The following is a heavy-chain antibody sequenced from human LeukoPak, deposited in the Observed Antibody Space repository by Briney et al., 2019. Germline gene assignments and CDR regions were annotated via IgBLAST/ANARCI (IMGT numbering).Heavy chain of an antibody. CDR1: GXTFSNAW. Sequence: PGGSLRLSCAASGXTFSNAWMSWVPQAPGKGLEWVGRIKSKTYGETTDYAAPVKGRFTIARDDSKNTVYLQMRSLKIEDTALYYCTTATSYWGQGFLVTVSS. CDR3: TTATSY. J-gene: IGHJ4*02. V-gene: IGHV3-15*01. CDR2: IKSKTYGETT.